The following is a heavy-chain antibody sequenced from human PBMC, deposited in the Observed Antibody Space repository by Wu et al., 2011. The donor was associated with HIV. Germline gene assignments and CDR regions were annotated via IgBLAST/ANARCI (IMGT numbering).Heavy chain of an antibody. CDR3: AMGPQRQQLVLNAFDY. D-gene: IGHD6-13*01. CDR1: GYTFTSYD. Sequence: QVQLVQSGAEVKKPGASVKVSCKASGYTFTSYDINWVRQATGQGLEWMGWMNPNSGNTGYAHKFKGRVTITRDISISTAYMELSSLRSEDTAVYYCAMGPQRQQLVLNAFDYWGQGTLVTRLL. J-gene: IGHJ4*02. V-gene: IGHV1-8*01. CDR2: MNPNSGNT.